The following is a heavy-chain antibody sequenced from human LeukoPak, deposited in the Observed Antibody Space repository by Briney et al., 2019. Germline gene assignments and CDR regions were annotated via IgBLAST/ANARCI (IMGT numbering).Heavy chain of an antibody. CDR3: ARRFGGYSNFDY. Sequence: SETLSLTCGVSGGSITSTNYWTWVRQPPGKGLEWIGEVNLQGSTNYNPSLMGRVAISADTSKNQFSLKLSSVTAADTAVYYCARRFGGYSNFDYWGQGTLVTVSS. V-gene: IGHV4-4*02. CDR1: GGSITSTNY. CDR2: VNLQGST. D-gene: IGHD5-12*01. J-gene: IGHJ4*02.